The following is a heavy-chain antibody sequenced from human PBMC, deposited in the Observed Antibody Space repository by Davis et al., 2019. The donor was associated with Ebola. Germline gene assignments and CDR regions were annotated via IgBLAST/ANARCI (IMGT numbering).Heavy chain of an antibody. V-gene: IGHV3-7*01. D-gene: IGHD6-6*01. J-gene: IGHJ4*02. CDR3: ASPEYSSSSVDY. Sequence: GESLKISCAASGFTFSSYWMSWVRQAPGKGLEWVANIKQDGSEKYYVDSVKGRFTISRDNAKNSLYLQMNSLRAEDTAVYYCASPEYSSSSVDYWGQGTLVTVSS. CDR2: IKQDGSEK. CDR1: GFTFSSYW.